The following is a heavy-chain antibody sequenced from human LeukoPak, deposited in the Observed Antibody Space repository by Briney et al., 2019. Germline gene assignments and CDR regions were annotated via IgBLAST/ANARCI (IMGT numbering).Heavy chain of an antibody. J-gene: IGHJ2*01. CDR3: ARDGGYDFWSGYYHWYFDL. D-gene: IGHD3-3*01. V-gene: IGHV4-59*01. CDR1: GGSISSYY. CDR2: IYYSGST. Sequence: SETLSLTCTVSGGSISSYYWSWIWQPPGKGLEWIGYIYYSGSTNYNPSLKSRVTISVDTSKNQFSLKLSSVTAADTAVYYCARDGGYDFWSGYYHWYFDLWGRGTLVTVSS.